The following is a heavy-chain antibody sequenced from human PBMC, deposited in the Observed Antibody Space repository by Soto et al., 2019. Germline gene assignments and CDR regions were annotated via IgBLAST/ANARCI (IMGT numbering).Heavy chain of an antibody. CDR1: GGSISSSSYY. Sequence: PSETLSLTCTVSGGSISSSSYYWGWIRQPPGKGLEWIGSIYYSGSTYYNPSLKSRVTISVDTSKNQFSLRLSSVTAADTAVYYCAAPGSSSFSPIPYELDYWGQGTLVTVSS. CDR2: IYYSGST. D-gene: IGHD6-13*01. CDR3: AAPGSSSFSPIPYELDY. V-gene: IGHV4-39*01. J-gene: IGHJ4*02.